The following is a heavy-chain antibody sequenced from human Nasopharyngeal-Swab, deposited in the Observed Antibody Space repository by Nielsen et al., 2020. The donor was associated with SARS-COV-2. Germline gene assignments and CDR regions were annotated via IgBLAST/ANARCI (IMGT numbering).Heavy chain of an antibody. CDR2: ISSSGSTI. CDR3: ASLFSAVTTTTGGDYYYYGMDV. V-gene: IGHV3-48*03. Sequence: GSLRLSCAASGFTFSSYEMNWVRQAPGKGLEWVSYISSSGSTIYYADSVKGRFTISRDNAKNSLYLQMNSLRAEDTAVYYCASLFSAVTTTTGGDYYYYGMDVWGQGTTVTVSS. D-gene: IGHD4-11*01. J-gene: IGHJ6*02. CDR1: GFTFSSYE.